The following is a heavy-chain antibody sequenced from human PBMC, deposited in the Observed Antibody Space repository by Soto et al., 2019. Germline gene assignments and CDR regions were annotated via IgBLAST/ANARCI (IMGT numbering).Heavy chain of an antibody. CDR2: IYPGDSDT. J-gene: IGHJ4*02. V-gene: IGHV5-51*01. CDR1: GYSFTSYW. Sequence: PGESLKISCQGSGYSFTSYWIGWVRQMPGKGLEWMGIIYPGDSDTRYSPSFQGQVTISADKSISTAYLQWSSLKASDTAMYYCARRRGTYGGNSGYYFDYWGQGTLVTVSS. CDR3: ARRRGTYGGNSGYYFDY. D-gene: IGHD2-21*02.